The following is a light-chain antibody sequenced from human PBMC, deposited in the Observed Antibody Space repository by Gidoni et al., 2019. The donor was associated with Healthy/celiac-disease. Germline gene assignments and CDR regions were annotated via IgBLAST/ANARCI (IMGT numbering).Light chain of an antibody. CDR2: DDS. CDR1: KIGRKS. J-gene: IGLJ3*02. Sequence: SYVLTQPPSVSVAQGKTARITCGGNKIGRKSVNWYQQTPGQAPVLVVDDDSDRPSGIPERFSGSNSGNTATLTISRVEAGDEADYYCQVWDSSSDHWVFGGGTKLTVL. V-gene: IGLV3-21*03. CDR3: QVWDSSSDHWV.